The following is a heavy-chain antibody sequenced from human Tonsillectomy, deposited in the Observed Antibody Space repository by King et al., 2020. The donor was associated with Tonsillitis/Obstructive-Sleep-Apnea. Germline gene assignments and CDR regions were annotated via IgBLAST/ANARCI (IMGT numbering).Heavy chain of an antibody. CDR2: IWYDGSNK. CDR3: ARDDGRDYYGSGSYYSY. CDR1: GFTFSSYG. Sequence: VQLVESGGGVVQPGRSLRLSCAASGFTFSSYGMHLVRQAPGKGLEWVAVIWYDGSNKYYTDSVKGRFTISRDNSKNRLYVQMNSLRAEDTAVYYCARDDGRDYYGSGSYYSYWGQGTLVTVSS. D-gene: IGHD3-10*01. V-gene: IGHV3-33*01. J-gene: IGHJ4*02.